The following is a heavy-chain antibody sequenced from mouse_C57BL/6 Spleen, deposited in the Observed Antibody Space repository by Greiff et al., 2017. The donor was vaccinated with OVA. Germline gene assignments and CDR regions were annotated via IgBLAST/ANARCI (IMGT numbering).Heavy chain of an antibody. Sequence: EVQVVESGAGLVKPGGSLKLSCAASGFTFSSYAMSWVRQTPEKRLEWVAYISSGGDYIYYADTVKGRFTISRDNARNTLYLQMSSLKSEDTAMYYCTREDYGSSYYYAMDYWGQGTSVTVSS. J-gene: IGHJ4*01. CDR2: ISSGGDYI. CDR3: TREDYGSSYYYAMDY. V-gene: IGHV5-9-1*02. D-gene: IGHD1-1*01. CDR1: GFTFSSYA.